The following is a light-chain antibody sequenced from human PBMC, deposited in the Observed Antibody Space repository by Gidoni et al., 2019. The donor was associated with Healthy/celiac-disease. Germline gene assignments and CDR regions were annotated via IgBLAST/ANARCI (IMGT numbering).Light chain of an antibody. CDR2: GAS. CDR1: QSVSSN. Sequence: EIVMTQSPATLSVSPGERATLSCRASQSVSSNLAWYQQKPGQAPRLLIYGASTRATGITARFSGSGSGTEFTLTIRSMQSEDFAVYYCQQYNNWPFTFGPGTKVDIK. J-gene: IGKJ3*01. CDR3: QQYNNWPFT. V-gene: IGKV3-15*01.